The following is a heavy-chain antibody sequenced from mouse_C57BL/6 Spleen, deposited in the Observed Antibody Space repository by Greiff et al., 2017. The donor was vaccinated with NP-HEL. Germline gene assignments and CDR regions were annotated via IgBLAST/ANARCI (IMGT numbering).Heavy chain of an antibody. CDR2: IYPRSGNT. Sequence: QVQLQQSGAELARPGASVKLSCKASGYTFTSYGISWVKQRPGQGLEWIGEIYPRSGNTYYNEKFKGKATLTADKSSSTAYMELRSLTSEDSAVYFSARSDYSNYGDAMDYWGQGTSVTVSS. CDR3: ARSDYSNYGDAMDY. J-gene: IGHJ4*01. V-gene: IGHV1-81*01. CDR1: GYTFTSYG. D-gene: IGHD2-5*01.